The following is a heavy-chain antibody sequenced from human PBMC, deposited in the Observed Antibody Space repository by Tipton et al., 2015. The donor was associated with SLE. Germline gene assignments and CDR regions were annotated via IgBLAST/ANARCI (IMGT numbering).Heavy chain of an antibody. V-gene: IGHV4-4*07. Sequence: LSLTCIVSGGSISSYYWSWIRQPAGKGLEWIGRIYTSGRTNYNPSLKSRVTISVDTSKNQFSLKPDSVTAADTAVYYCARAQGALRGPYYYYHGMDVWGQGTTVTVS. CDR2: IYTSGRT. CDR3: ARAQGALRGPYYYYHGMDV. J-gene: IGHJ6*02. D-gene: IGHD1-26*01. CDR1: GGSISSYY.